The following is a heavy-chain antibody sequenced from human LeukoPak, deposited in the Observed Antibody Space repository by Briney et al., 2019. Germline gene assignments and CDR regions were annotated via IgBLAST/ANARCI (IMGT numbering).Heavy chain of an antibody. D-gene: IGHD5-24*01. V-gene: IGHV4-39*01. CDR3: ARGWAFDI. Sequence: SETLSLTCTVSGGSISSSSYYWGWIRQPPGKGLEWIGSIYYSGSTYYNPSLESRVTISVDTSKNQFSLKLSSVTAADTAVYYCARGWAFDIWGQGTMVTVSS. J-gene: IGHJ3*02. CDR1: GGSISSSSYY. CDR2: IYYSGST.